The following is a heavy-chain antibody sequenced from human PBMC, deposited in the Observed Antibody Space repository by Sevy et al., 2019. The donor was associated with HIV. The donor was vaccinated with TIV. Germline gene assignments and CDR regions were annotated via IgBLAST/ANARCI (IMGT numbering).Heavy chain of an antibody. CDR2: IYYSGST. J-gene: IGHJ4*02. CDR1: GGSVSSGSYY. Sequence: SETLSLTCTVSGGSVSSGSYYWSWIRQPPGKGLKWIGYIYYSGSTNYNPSLKSRVTISVDTSKNQFSLKLSSVTAADTAVYYCARDHTGGGDWISYFDYWGQGTLVTVSS. D-gene: IGHD2-21*02. CDR3: ARDHTGGGDWISYFDY. V-gene: IGHV4-61*01.